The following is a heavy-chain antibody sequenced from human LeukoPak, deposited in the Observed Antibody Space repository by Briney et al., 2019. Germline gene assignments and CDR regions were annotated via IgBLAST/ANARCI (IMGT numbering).Heavy chain of an antibody. CDR2: ISHDGGNK. CDR3: ANSAAGYGMDV. V-gene: IGHV3-30*18. J-gene: IGHJ6*02. CDR1: GFTFSSYG. D-gene: IGHD6-13*01. Sequence: GGSLRLSCAASGFTFSSYGMHWVRQAPGKGLEWVAVISHDGGNKYYADSVKGRFTISRDNSKNTLYLQMNSLRAEDTAVYYCANSAAGYGMDVWGQGTTVTVSS.